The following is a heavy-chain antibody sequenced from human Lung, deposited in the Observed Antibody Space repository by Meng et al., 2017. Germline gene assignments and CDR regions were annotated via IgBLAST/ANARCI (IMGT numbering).Heavy chain of an antibody. D-gene: IGHD3-10*01. J-gene: IGHJ2*01. CDR2: INTNTGNP. V-gene: IGHV7-4-1*02. CDR1: GYPFTSYA. Sequence: QVYPSKSGVELKTPGVSVQVSCKASGYPFTSYAMNWVRQAPGQGLEWMGWINTNTGNPTYAQGFTGRFVFSLDTSVSTAYLQISSLKAEDTAVYYCASGWFGELFGYFDLWGRGTLVTVSS. CDR3: ASGWFGELFGYFDL.